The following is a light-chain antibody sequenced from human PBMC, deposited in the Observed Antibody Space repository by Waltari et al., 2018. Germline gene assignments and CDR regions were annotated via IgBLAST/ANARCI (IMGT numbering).Light chain of an antibody. CDR2: WAS. J-gene: IGKJ2*01. CDR1: QSVLYSSNNKNY. CDR3: QQSYNIPYT. Sequence: DIVMTQSPASLAVSLGERATINCKSSQSVLYSSNNKNYLAWYQQKPGQPPKLLIYWASTRESGVPDRFSGSGSGADFTLTISSLQAEDVAVYYCQQSYNIPYTFGQGTKLEIK. V-gene: IGKV4-1*01.